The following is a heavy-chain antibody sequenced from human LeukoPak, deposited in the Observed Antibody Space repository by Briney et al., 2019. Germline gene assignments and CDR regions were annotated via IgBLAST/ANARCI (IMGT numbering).Heavy chain of an antibody. CDR3: ARASNGDYIFDY. J-gene: IGHJ4*02. D-gene: IGHD4-17*01. CDR1: GYTFTTNG. CDR2: ISAYNGNT. Sequence: GASVKVSCKTSGYTFTTNGISWVRQAPGQGLEWMGWISAYNGNTNYAQKLQGRVTMTTDTSTSTAYMELRSLRSDDTAVYYCARASNGDYIFDYWGQGTLVTVSS. V-gene: IGHV1-18*01.